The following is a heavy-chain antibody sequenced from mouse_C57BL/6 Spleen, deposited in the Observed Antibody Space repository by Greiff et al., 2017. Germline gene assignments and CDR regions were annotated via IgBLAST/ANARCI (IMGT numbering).Heavy chain of an antibody. CDR2: ISYDGSN. CDR3: ARDLYDGYSY. D-gene: IGHD2-3*01. J-gene: IGHJ2*01. V-gene: IGHV3-6*01. CDR1: GYSITSGYY. Sequence: EVQLQQSGPGLVKPSQSLSLTCSVTGYSITSGYYWNWIRQFPGNKLEWMGYISYDGSNNYNPSLKNRISITRDTSKNQFFLKLNSVTTEDTATXYCARDLYDGYSYWGQGTTLTVSS.